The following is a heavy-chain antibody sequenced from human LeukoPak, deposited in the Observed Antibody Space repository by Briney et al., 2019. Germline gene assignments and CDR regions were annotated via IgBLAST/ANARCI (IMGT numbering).Heavy chain of an antibody. CDR1: GYTFTSYG. CDR2: ISAYNGNT. D-gene: IGHD3-9*01. J-gene: IGHJ6*02. V-gene: IGHV1-18*01. Sequence: ASVKVSCKASGYTFTSYGISWVRQAPGQGLEWMGWISAYNGNTNYAQKLQGRVTMTTDTSTSTAYMELRSLRSDDTAVYYCARDSYYDILTGYYYYYYGMDVWGQGTLVTVSS. CDR3: ARDSYYDILTGYYYYYYGMDV.